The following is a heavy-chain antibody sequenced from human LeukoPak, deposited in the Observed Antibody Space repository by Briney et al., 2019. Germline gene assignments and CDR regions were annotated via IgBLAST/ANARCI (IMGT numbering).Heavy chain of an antibody. CDR1: GGSISSYY. CDR3: ARVRDGYNFHYFDY. D-gene: IGHD5-24*01. J-gene: IGHJ4*02. CDR2: IYYSGST. V-gene: IGHV4-59*01. Sequence: SETLSLTCTVSGGSISSYYWSWIRQPPGKGLEWIGYIYYSGSTNHNPSLKSRVTISVDASKNQFSLKLSSVTAADTAVYYCARVRDGYNFHYFDYWGQGTLVTVSS.